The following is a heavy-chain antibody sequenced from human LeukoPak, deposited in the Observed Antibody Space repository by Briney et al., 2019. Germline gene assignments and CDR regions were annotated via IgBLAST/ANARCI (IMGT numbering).Heavy chain of an antibody. D-gene: IGHD4-17*01. CDR3: ANEIRPNDY. J-gene: IGHJ4*02. CDR1: GFTFSSHA. CDR2: IDISGDNA. Sequence: PGGSLRLSCAASGFTFSSHAMCWVRQAPGRGLEWVSSIDISGDNAHYADSVKGRFTISRGNSKNTLYLQMDSLRAEDSAVYYCANEIRPNDYWGQGTLVTVSS. V-gene: IGHV3-23*01.